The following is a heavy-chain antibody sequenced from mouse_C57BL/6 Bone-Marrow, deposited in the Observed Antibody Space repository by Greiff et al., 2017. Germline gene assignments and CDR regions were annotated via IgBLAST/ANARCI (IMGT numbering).Heavy chain of an antibody. CDR3: ASHYGNYGFAY. J-gene: IGHJ3*01. D-gene: IGHD2-1*01. CDR2: ISSGGSYT. CDR1: GFTFSSYG. Sequence: EVQLVESGGDLVKPGASLKLSCAASGFTFSSYGMSWVRQTPDKRLEWVATISSGGSYTYYPDSVKGRFTITRDNAKNTLYLQMSSLTSEDAAGYCCASHYGNYGFAYWGQGTLVTVSA. V-gene: IGHV5-6*01.